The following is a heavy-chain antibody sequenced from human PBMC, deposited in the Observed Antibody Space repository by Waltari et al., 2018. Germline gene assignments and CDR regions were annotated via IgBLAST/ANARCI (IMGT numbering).Heavy chain of an antibody. Sequence: EVQLVESGVGWVMPGWSLSLSCAASGFPFRHTWMSWVRQAPGKGLEWVGRIKSRSAGGTTDYTSPVKGRFTISRDDSQNTLHLQMNSLKTEDTAVYYCTTDRFDWGQGILVTVSS. CDR2: IKSRSAGGTT. J-gene: IGHJ4*02. CDR3: TTDRFD. D-gene: IGHD3-16*01. V-gene: IGHV3-15*01. CDR1: GFPFRHTW.